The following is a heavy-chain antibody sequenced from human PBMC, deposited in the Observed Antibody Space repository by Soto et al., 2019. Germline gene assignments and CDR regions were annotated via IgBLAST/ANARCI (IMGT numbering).Heavy chain of an antibody. V-gene: IGHV1-18*01. CDR2: ISAYDGNT. CDR3: ALTKGDV. CDR1: GYIFTNHD. D-gene: IGHD1-1*01. Sequence: QIQLVQSGAEVKKPGASVKVSCKTSGYIFTNHDITWVRQAPGQGLEWMGWISAYDGNTDYAQKVQGRVTMTTDTSTRTAYMELRSLTSDDTAIYYCALTKGDVWGQGTTVTVSS. J-gene: IGHJ6*02.